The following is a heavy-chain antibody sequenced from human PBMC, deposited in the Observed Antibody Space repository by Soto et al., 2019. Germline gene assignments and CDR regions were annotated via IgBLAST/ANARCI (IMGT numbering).Heavy chain of an antibody. CDR3: AGYNWNDGGDY. CDR1: GGSFSGYY. Sequence: SETLSLTCAVYGGSFSGYYWSWIRQPPGKGLEWIGEINHSGSTNYNPSLKSRVTISVDTSKNQFSLKMSSVTAADTAGDYCAGYNWNDGGDYWGQGTRVTVSS. D-gene: IGHD1-20*01. V-gene: IGHV4-34*01. J-gene: IGHJ4*02. CDR2: INHSGST.